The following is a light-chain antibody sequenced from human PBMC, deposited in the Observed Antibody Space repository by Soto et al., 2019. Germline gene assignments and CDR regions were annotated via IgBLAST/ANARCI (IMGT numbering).Light chain of an antibody. CDR3: QEYDSYSWT. CDR2: DAS. J-gene: IGKJ1*01. CDR1: QTISTW. V-gene: IGKV1-5*01. Sequence: MTQSPFTVSACEGDRVTXTCRASQTISTWMAWYQQKPGKAPNLLIYDASSLESGVPSRFSGRGSGTEFTLTISSLQADDFAPYYCQEYDSYSWTFGHGAKLGIK.